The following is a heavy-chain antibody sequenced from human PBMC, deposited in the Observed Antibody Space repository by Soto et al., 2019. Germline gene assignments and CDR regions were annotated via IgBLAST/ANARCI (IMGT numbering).Heavy chain of an antibody. CDR2: IKQDGSEK. Sequence: EVQLVESGGGLVQPGGSLRLSCAASGFTFSSYWMSWVRQAPGKGLEWVANIKQDGSEKYYVDSVKGRFTISRDNAKNSLYLQMNSLRAEDTAVYYCARHVEWLSGLKVPATPNWFDPWGQGTLVTVSS. CDR1: GFTFSSYW. V-gene: IGHV3-7*01. CDR3: ARHVEWLSGLKVPATPNWFDP. J-gene: IGHJ5*02. D-gene: IGHD3-3*01.